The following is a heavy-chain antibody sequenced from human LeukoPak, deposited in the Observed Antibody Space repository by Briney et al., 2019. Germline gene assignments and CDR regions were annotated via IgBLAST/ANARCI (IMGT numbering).Heavy chain of an antibody. CDR1: GYTFTSYG. CDR2: INPGGGNT. CDR3: ARDLVDYDSSGLDY. V-gene: IGHV1-46*01. Sequence: ASVKASCKASGYTFTSYGISWVRQAPGQGLEWMGIINPGGGNTSYAQKFQGRVTMTRDMSTSTVYMELSSLRSEDTAVYYCARDLVDYDSSGLDYWGQGTLVTVSS. J-gene: IGHJ4*02. D-gene: IGHD3-22*01.